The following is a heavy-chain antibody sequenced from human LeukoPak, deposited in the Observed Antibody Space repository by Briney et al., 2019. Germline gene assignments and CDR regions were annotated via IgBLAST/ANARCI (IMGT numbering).Heavy chain of an antibody. J-gene: IGHJ4*02. D-gene: IGHD3-22*01. Sequence: ASVKVSCKASGYTFTSHHINWVRQATGQGFEWMGWMNPESGNTDFAQKFQGRFTMTWDTSLSTAYMELSSLTSEDTAVYYCASAYYYDSSGYHPFDYWGQGTLVTVSS. CDR2: MNPESGNT. V-gene: IGHV1-8*01. CDR1: GYTFTSHH. CDR3: ASAYYYDSSGYHPFDY.